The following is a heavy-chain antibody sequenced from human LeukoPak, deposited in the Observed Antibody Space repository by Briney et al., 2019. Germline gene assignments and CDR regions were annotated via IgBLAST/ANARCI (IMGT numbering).Heavy chain of an antibody. Sequence: GESLKISCRASGHDFPDYWIGWVRQMPGKGLEWMGITFPRDSNTVYGPSFQGQVTISVDTSISTAYLQWSSLKASDTAIYYCATAYSSTHYGMDVWGQGTTVTVSS. CDR3: ATAYSSTHYGMDV. CDR1: GHDFPDYW. CDR2: TFPRDSNT. V-gene: IGHV5-51*01. D-gene: IGHD6-13*01. J-gene: IGHJ6*02.